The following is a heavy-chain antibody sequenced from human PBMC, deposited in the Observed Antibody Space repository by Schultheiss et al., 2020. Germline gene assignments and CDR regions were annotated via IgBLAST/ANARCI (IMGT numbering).Heavy chain of an antibody. V-gene: IGHV1-8*01. D-gene: IGHD4-17*01. CDR1: GYTFTRND. Sequence: ASVKVSGKASGYTFTRNDITWVRQATGQGLEWMGWMNPNSGNTGYAQKFQGRVTMTTDTSTSTAYMELSSLRSDDTAVYYCARQTTVTTYSDYWGQGTLVTVSS. CDR2: MNPNSGNT. J-gene: IGHJ4*02. CDR3: ARQTTVTTYSDY.